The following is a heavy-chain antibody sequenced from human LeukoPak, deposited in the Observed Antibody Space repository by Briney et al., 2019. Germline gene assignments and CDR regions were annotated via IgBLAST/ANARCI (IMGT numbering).Heavy chain of an antibody. D-gene: IGHD2-2*01. CDR3: ARFGGYCSSTSCPRRYYMDV. CDR2: IYYSGST. CDR1: GGSISSYY. Sequence: PSETLSLTCTVSGGSISSYYWSWIRQPPGKGPEWIGYIYYSGSTNYNPSLKSRVTISVDTSKNQFSLKLSSVTAADTAVYYCARFGGYCSSTSCPRRYYMDVWGKGTTVTVSS. J-gene: IGHJ6*03. V-gene: IGHV4-59*01.